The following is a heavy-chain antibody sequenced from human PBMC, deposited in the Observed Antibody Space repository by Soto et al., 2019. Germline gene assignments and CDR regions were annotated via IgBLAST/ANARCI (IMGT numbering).Heavy chain of an antibody. J-gene: IGHJ4*02. CDR3: AKTRPICGVVSRHYFDY. CDR2: TSYDGSKT. Sequence: QVQLVESGGGVVQPGRSQRLSCAASGFSFSDYGMHWVLQPPGKGLEWVAYTSYDGSKTYYADSVMGRFTISRDNSKNTLFLPMNSLRPADTAMYYCAKTRPICGVVSRHYFDYWGQGSLVTVSS. V-gene: IGHV3-30*18. D-gene: IGHD3-3*01. CDR1: GFSFSDYG.